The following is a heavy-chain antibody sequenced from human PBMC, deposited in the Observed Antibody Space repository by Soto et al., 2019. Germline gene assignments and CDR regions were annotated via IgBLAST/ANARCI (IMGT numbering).Heavy chain of an antibody. CDR3: GRYGSHYFYYNMDV. J-gene: IGHJ6*02. D-gene: IGHD1-26*01. Sequence: SETLSLTCTVSGGSISSNYWTWIRQPPGKGLEWLGHIYSSGSTDYNPSLKSRSTISIDTSKNQFSLELRSVTAADTAVYYCGRYGSHYFYYNMDVWGQGTTVTVSS. V-gene: IGHV4-59*01. CDR1: GGSISSNY. CDR2: IYSSGST.